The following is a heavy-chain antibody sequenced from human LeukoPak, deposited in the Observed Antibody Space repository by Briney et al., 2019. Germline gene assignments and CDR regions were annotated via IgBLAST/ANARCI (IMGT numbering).Heavy chain of an antibody. CDR2: FDPEDGET. V-gene: IGHV1-24*01. J-gene: IGHJ4*02. Sequence: ASVKVSCKVSGYTLTELSMHWGRQAPGKGLEWMGGFDPEDGETINAQKFQGRVTMTEDTSTDTAYMELSSLRSEDTAVYYCASMTTVVTGVDYWGQGTLVTVSS. CDR1: GYTLTELS. D-gene: IGHD4-23*01. CDR3: ASMTTVVTGVDY.